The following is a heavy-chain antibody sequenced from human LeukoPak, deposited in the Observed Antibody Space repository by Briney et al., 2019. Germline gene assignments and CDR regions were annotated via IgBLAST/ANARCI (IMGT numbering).Heavy chain of an antibody. J-gene: IGHJ5*02. CDR2: IYHSGST. Sequence: SQTLSLTCTVSGGSISSGDYYWSWIRQPPGKGLEWIGYIYHSGSTYYNPSLKSRVTISVDRSKNQFSLKLSSVTAADTAVYYCARRYSSSCWFDPWGQGTLVTVSS. D-gene: IGHD6-13*01. CDR3: ARRYSSSCWFDP. CDR1: GGSISSGDYY. V-gene: IGHV4-30-2*01.